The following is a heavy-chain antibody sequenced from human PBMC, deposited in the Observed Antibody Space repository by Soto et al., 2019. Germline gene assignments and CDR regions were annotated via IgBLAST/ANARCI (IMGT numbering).Heavy chain of an antibody. CDR2: ISGSGGST. CDR3: AKDSSPPYYYDSSGYRRKDAFDI. V-gene: IGHV3-23*01. D-gene: IGHD3-22*01. Sequence: EVQLLESGGGLVQPGGSLRLSCAASGFTFSSYAMSWVRQAPGKGLEWVSAISGSGGSTYYADSVKGRFTISRDNSKNTLYLQMNSLRAEDTAVYYCAKDSSPPYYYDSSGYRRKDAFDIWGQGTMVTVSS. J-gene: IGHJ3*02. CDR1: GFTFSSYA.